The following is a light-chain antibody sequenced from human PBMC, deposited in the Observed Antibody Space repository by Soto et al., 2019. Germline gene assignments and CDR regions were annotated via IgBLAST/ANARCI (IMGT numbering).Light chain of an antibody. CDR3: KVWHSDDHHYV. V-gene: IGLV3-21*02. CDR1: KIGFKS. J-gene: IGLJ1*01. Sequence: SYELTQPPSVSVAPGQTATITCEGKKIGFKSVNWYQQEPGQAPVLVVYDDTARPSGVPARFSASSSGNTATLTISRVEAGDQAQYSCKVWHSDDHHYVFGTGTKVTVL. CDR2: DDT.